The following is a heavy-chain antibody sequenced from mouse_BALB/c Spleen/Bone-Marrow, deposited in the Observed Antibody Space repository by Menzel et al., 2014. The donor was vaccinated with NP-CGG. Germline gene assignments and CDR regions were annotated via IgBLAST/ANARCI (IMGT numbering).Heavy chain of an antibody. CDR3: ARNYYGYYYAMDY. CDR1: GYTFTSYN. V-gene: IGHV1-12*01. J-gene: IGHJ4*01. CDR2: IYPGNGDT. Sequence: QVQLQQSGAELVKPGASVKMSCKASGYTFTSYNMHWVKQTPGQVLEWIGAIYPGNGDTSYNQKFKGKATLTADKSSSTAYMQLSSLTSEDSAVYYCARNYYGYYYAMDYWGQGTSVTVSS. D-gene: IGHD1-1*01.